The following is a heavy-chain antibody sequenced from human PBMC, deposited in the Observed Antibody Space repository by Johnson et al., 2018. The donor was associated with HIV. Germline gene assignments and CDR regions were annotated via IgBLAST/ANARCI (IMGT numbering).Heavy chain of an antibody. Sequence: QVQLVESGGGVVQPGRSLRLSCAASGFTFSSYAMHWVRQAPGKGLEWVAVISYDGSNKYYADSVKGRFTISRDNSMHTMYLQMNSLRAEDTAVYYCAGQVRASDIWGQGTMVTVSS. CDR1: GFTFSSYA. CDR2: ISYDGSNK. V-gene: IGHV3-30*04. J-gene: IGHJ3*02. D-gene: IGHD6-19*01. CDR3: AGQVRASDI.